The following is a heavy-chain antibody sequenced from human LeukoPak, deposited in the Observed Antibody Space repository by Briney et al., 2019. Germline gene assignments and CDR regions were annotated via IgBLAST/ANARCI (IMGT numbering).Heavy chain of an antibody. D-gene: IGHD2/OR15-2a*01. J-gene: IGHJ4*02. CDR2: IYPGDSDT. CDR1: GYSFTTYW. Sequence: GESLKISCKGSGYSFTTYWIGWVRQMPGKGLEWMGIIYPGDSDTRYSPSFQGQVTISADKSISTAYLQWSSLKASDTAMYYCARLSRPGHTSSPADYWGQGTLVTVSS. CDR3: ARLSRPGHTSSPADY. V-gene: IGHV5-51*01.